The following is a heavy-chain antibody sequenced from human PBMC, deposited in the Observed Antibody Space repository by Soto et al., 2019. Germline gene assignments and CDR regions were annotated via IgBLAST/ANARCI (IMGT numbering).Heavy chain of an antibody. Sequence: QVQLVQSGAEVKKPGSSVKVSCKASGGTFSSYAISWVRQAPGQGLEWMGGIIPIFGTANYAQKFQGRVTITADESTSTAYMGRSSLRSEDTAVYYCARARGLYCSGGSCYSTYNWFDPWGQGTLVTVSS. CDR3: ARARGLYCSGGSCYSTYNWFDP. CDR2: IIPIFGTA. J-gene: IGHJ5*02. V-gene: IGHV1-69*01. CDR1: GGTFSSYA. D-gene: IGHD2-15*01.